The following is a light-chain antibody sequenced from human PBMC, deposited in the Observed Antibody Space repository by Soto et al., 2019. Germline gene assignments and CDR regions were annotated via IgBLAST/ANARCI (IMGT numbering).Light chain of an antibody. Sequence: VLTQSPATLSLYPGERATLSCRASQSVSSYLAWYQQKPGQAPRLLIYDASNRATGIPARFSGSGSGTDFTLTISSLEPEDFAVYYCQQRSNWPITFGQGTRLEIK. V-gene: IGKV3-11*01. CDR3: QQRSNWPIT. J-gene: IGKJ5*01. CDR2: DAS. CDR1: QSVSSY.